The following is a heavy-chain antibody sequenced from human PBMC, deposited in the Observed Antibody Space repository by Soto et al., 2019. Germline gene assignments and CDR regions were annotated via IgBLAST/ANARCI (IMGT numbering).Heavy chain of an antibody. CDR1: GFTFSSYD. Sequence: VQLVESGGGLVQPGGSLRLSCAASGFTFSSYDMHWVRQATGKGLEWVSAIGTAGDTYYPGSVKGRFTISRENAKNSLYLQMNSLRAGDTAVYYCARGLTGSSTSCYDYWGQGTLVTVSS. CDR3: ARGLTGSSTSCYDY. D-gene: IGHD2-2*01. CDR2: IGTAGDT. V-gene: IGHV3-13*01. J-gene: IGHJ4*02.